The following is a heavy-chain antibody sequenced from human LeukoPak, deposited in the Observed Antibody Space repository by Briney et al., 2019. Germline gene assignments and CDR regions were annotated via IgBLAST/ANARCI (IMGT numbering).Heavy chain of an antibody. D-gene: IGHD3-3*01. Sequence: GGSLRLSCAASGFTFSTYWMHWVRQAPGKGLVWVSRINTDGSSTYYADSVKGRFTISRDNSKNTLYLQMNSLRAEDTAVYYCARVGKRITIFGVVIPNAFDIWGQGTMVTVSS. V-gene: IGHV3-74*01. CDR3: ARVGKRITIFGVVIPNAFDI. CDR1: GFTFSTYW. CDR2: INTDGSST. J-gene: IGHJ3*02.